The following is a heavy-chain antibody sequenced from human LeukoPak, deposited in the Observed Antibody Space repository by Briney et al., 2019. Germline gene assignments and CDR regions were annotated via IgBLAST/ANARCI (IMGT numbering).Heavy chain of an antibody. V-gene: IGHV4-4*07. CDR3: ARGLGPHIVVVPAAIGAFDS. CDR2: IYTSGST. CDR1: GGSISSYY. Sequence: SETLSLTCTVSGGSISSYYWSWIRQPAGKGLEWIGRIYTSGSTNYNPSLKSRVTMSVDTSKNQFSLKLSSVTAADTAVYYCARGLGPHIVVVPAAIGAFDSWGQGTLVTVSS. J-gene: IGHJ4*02. D-gene: IGHD2-2*01.